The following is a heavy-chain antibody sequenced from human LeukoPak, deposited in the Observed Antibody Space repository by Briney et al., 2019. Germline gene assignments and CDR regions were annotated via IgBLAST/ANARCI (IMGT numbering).Heavy chain of an antibody. J-gene: IGHJ3*02. D-gene: IGHD3-22*01. Sequence: SETLSLACAVYGGSFSGYYWSWIRQPPGKGLEWIGEINHSGSTNYNPSLKSRVTISVDTSKNQFSLKLSSVTAADTAVYYCAREFYDNAFVIWGQGTMVTVSS. CDR2: INHSGST. V-gene: IGHV4-34*01. CDR1: GGSFSGYY. CDR3: AREFYDNAFVI.